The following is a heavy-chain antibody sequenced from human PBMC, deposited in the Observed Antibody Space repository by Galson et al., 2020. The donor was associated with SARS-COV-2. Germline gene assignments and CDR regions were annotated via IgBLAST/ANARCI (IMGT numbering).Heavy chain of an antibody. D-gene: IGHD2-2*01. CDR1: GFTFDDYA. Sequence: GGSLRLSCAASGFTFDDYAMHWVRQAPGKGLEWVSGISWNSGSIGYADSVKGRFTISRDNAKNSLYLQMNSLRAEDMALYYCAKGGCSSTSCYGPFDYWGQGTLVTVSS. CDR2: ISWNSGSI. CDR3: AKGGCSSTSCYGPFDY. J-gene: IGHJ4*02. V-gene: IGHV3-9*03.